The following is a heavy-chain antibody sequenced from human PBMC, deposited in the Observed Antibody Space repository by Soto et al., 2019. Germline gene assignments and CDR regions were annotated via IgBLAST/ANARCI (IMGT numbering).Heavy chain of an antibody. CDR1: GFTFSSYG. CDR3: AREVRGFVVVVAANDQYYFVY. Sequence: GGSLRLSCAASGFTFSSYGMHWVRQAPCKGLEWVAVIWYDGSNKYYADSVKGRFTISRDNSKNTLYLQMKSMRAEDTAVYYCAREVRGFVVVVAANDQYYFVYWGQGTLVTVSS. J-gene: IGHJ4*02. CDR2: IWYDGSNK. V-gene: IGHV3-33*01. D-gene: IGHD2-15*01.